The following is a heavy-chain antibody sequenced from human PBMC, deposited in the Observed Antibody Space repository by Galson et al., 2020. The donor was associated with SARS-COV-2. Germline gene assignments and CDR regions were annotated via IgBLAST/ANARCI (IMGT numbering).Heavy chain of an antibody. CDR2: IYPEDSDT. V-gene: IGHV5-51*01. CDR1: GYTFTNYW. D-gene: IGHD3-9*01. CDR3: AITGNLVGWPRGYFDV. Sequence: GESLKISCKGSGYTFTNYWIAWVRQMPGKGLEWMGIIYPEDSDTRYSPSFEGQVTISADKSISTAYLQWSSLKASDTAMYYCAITGNLVGWPRGYFDVWGRGTLVTVSS. J-gene: IGHJ2*01.